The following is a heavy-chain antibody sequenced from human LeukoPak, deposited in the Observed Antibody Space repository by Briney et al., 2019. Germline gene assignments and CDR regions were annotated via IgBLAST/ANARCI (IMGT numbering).Heavy chain of an antibody. J-gene: IGHJ4*02. Sequence: GGSLRLSCAASGFTFSGSGMSWVRQAPGKGLEWISSSGDSDGSTYYADSLKGRFTISRDNSKNTLYLQMNNLRAEDTAVYYCAKGGSRGTFNPLAYWGQGALVTVSP. CDR3: AKGGSRGTFNPLAY. D-gene: IGHD2-15*01. V-gene: IGHV3-23*01. CDR1: GFTFSGSG. CDR2: SGDSDGST.